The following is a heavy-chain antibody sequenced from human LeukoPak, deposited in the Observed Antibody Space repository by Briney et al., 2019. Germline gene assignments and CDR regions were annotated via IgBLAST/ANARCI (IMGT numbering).Heavy chain of an antibody. V-gene: IGHV1-24*01. CDR3: ARSRVVTAMDAFDI. CDR1: GYTLTELS. J-gene: IGHJ3*02. Sequence: ASVKVSCKVSGYTLTELSMHWVRQAPGKGLEWMGGFDPEDGETIYAQKFQGRVTITADKSTSTAYMELSSLRSEDTAVYYCARSRVVTAMDAFDIWGQGTMVTVSS. CDR2: FDPEDGET. D-gene: IGHD2-21*02.